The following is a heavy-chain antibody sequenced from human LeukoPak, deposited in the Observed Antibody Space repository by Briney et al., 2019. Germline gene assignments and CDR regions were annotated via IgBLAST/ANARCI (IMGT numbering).Heavy chain of an antibody. CDR2: IYYSGST. CDR3: AREAAAEGLEDY. D-gene: IGHD6-13*01. Sequence: PSETLSLTCTVSGGSISSSSYYWGWIRQPPGKGLEWIGSIYYSGSTYYNPSLKSRVTISVDTSKNQFSLKLSSVTAADTAVYYCAREAAAEGLEDYWGQGTLVTVSS. CDR1: GGSISSSSYY. J-gene: IGHJ4*02. V-gene: IGHV4-39*07.